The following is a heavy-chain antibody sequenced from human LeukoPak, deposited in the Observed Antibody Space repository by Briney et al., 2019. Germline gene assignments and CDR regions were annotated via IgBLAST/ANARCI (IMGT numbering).Heavy chain of an antibody. CDR2: IDHSGRT. D-gene: IGHD4/OR15-4a*01. V-gene: IGHV4-34*01. Sequence: SETLSLTCAVYGGSFSGFLWTWVRQSPGKGLEWIGEIDHSGRTNYNPSLRSRVIISVDTSMNQFSLDLSSVSAADTAVYYCVRVSRIDYGANPEGDVWGKGITVIVSS. CDR3: VRVSRIDYGANPEGDV. J-gene: IGHJ6*04. CDR1: GGSFSGFL.